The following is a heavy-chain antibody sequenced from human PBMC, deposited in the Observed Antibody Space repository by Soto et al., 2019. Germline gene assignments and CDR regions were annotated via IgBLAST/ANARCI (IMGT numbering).Heavy chain of an antibody. CDR2: ISSSGSTI. D-gene: IGHD5-12*01. V-gene: IGHV3-11*01. CDR3: ARDSRDISSYYYMDV. J-gene: IGHJ6*03. CDR1: GFTFSDYY. Sequence: GGSLRLSCAASGFTFSDYYMSWIRQAPGKGLEWVSYISSSGSTIYYADSVKGRFTISRDNAKNSLYLQMNSLRAEDTAVYYCARDSRDISSYYYMDVWGKGTTVTVSS.